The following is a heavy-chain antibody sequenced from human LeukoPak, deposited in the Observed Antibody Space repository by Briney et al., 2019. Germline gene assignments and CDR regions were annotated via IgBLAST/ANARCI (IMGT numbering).Heavy chain of an antibody. Sequence: GGSLRLSCAASGFTFSSYWMHWVRHAPGKGLVWVSRINSDGSSASYADSVKGRFTISRDNAKNTLYLQMNSLRAEDTAVYYWARAATYYDFWSGYYGGGDNWFDPWGQGTLVTVSS. CDR1: GFTFSSYW. J-gene: IGHJ5*02. V-gene: IGHV3-74*01. D-gene: IGHD3-3*01. CDR2: INSDGSSA. CDR3: ARAATYYDFWSGYYGGGDNWFDP.